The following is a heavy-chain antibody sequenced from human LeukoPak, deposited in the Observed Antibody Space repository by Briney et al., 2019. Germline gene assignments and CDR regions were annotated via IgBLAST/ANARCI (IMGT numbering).Heavy chain of an antibody. CDR1: GYTFTGYY. Sequence: ASVKVSCKASGYTFTGYYMHWVRQAPGQGLGWMGWVNPNSGGTNYAQKFQGRVTMTRDTSISTAYMELSRRRCDDTAVYYCARDGELHILDYWGQGTLVTVSS. J-gene: IGHJ4*02. CDR3: ARDGELHILDY. CDR2: VNPNSGGT. D-gene: IGHD1-26*01. V-gene: IGHV1-2*02.